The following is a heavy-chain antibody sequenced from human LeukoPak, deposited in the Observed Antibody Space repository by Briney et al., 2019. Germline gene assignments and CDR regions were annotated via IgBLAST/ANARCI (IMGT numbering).Heavy chain of an antibody. V-gene: IGHV3-30*03. CDR3: AGGDYYFDY. CDR1: GFTFSSYG. J-gene: IGHJ4*02. Sequence: HPGGSLRLSCAASGFTFSSYGMHWVRQAPGKGLEWVAVISYDGSNKYYADSVKGRFTISRDNSKNTLYLRMNSLRAEDTAVYCCAGGDYYFDYWGQGTLVTVSS. D-gene: IGHD4-17*01. CDR2: ISYDGSNK.